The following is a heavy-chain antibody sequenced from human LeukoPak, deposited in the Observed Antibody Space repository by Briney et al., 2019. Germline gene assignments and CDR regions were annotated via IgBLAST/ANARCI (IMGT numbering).Heavy chain of an antibody. CDR1: GFSFSTSW. CDR3: AKDRLSYDYVWGSYRLVGYFQH. J-gene: IGHJ1*01. Sequence: GGSLRLSCAASGFSFSTSWMHWVRQVPGKGLVWVSLINSDASSTTYADSVKGRFTISRDNAKNTVYLQMNSLRPEDTAVYYCAKDRLSYDYVWGSYRLVGYFQHWGQGTLVTVSS. V-gene: IGHV3-74*03. CDR2: INSDASST. D-gene: IGHD3-16*02.